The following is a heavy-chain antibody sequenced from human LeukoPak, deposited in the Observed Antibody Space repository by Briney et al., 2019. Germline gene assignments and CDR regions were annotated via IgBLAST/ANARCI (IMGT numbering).Heavy chain of an antibody. CDR3: ARAQYCSGGSCYSGTLGS. D-gene: IGHD2-15*01. J-gene: IGHJ5*02. Sequence: PGGSLRLSCAASGFTVSANYMTWVRQAPGKGLEWVSVIYSGADTYYADSVQGRFTISRHSSQNTVYLQMNSLRAEDTAVYYCARAQYCSGGSCYSGTLGSWGQGTLVTVSS. CDR1: GFTVSANY. CDR2: IYSGADT. V-gene: IGHV3-53*04.